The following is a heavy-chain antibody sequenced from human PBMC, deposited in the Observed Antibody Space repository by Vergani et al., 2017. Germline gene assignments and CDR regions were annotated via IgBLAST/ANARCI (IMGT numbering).Heavy chain of an antibody. CDR1: GFTFSSYG. J-gene: IGHJ4*02. Sequence: QVQLVESGGGVVQPGRSLRLSCAASGFTFSSYGMHWVRQAPGKGLEWVAVIWYDGSNKYYADSVKGRFTISRDNSKNTLYLQMNSLRDEDTAVYYCARDRPIAAALDYWGQGTLVTVSS. CDR2: IWYDGSNK. V-gene: IGHV3-33*01. CDR3: ARDRPIAAALDY. D-gene: IGHD6-13*01.